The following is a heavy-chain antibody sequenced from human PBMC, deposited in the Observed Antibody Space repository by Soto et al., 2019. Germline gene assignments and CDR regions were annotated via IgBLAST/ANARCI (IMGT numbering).Heavy chain of an antibody. J-gene: IGHJ6*02. CDR2: IWYDGSNK. V-gene: IGHV3-33*01. Sequence: GGSLRLSCAASGFTFSSYGMHLVRQAPGKGLEWVAFIWYDGSNKYYADSVKGRFTISRDNSKNTLYLQMNSLRAEDTAVYYCARDLYSSSWYDYYYYYGMEVVGQGTTVTVSS. D-gene: IGHD6-13*01. CDR1: GFTFSSYG. CDR3: ARDLYSSSWYDYYYYYGMEV.